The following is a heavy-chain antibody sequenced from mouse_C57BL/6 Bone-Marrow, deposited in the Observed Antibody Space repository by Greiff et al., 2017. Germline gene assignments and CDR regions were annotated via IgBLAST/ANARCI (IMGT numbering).Heavy chain of an antibody. J-gene: IGHJ2*01. V-gene: IGHV3-6*01. D-gene: IGHD1-1*01. CDR1: GYSITSGYY. CDR2: ISYDGSN. CDR3: AREYYGSGAYFDY. Sequence: EVKLMESGPGLVKPSQSLSLTCSVTGYSITSGYYWNWIRQFPGNKLEWMGYISYDGSNNYNPSLKNRISITRDTSKNQFFLKLNSVTTEDTATYYCAREYYGSGAYFDYWGQGTTLTVSS.